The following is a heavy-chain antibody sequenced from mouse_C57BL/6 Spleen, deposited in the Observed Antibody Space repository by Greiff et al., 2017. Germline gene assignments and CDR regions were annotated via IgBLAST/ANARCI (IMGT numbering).Heavy chain of an antibody. CDR1: GYTFTSYW. V-gene: IGHV1-64*01. Sequence: QVQLQQPGAELVKPGASVKLSCKASGYTFTSYWMHWVKQRPGQGLEWIGMIHPNSGSTNYNEKFKGKATLTEDKSSSTAYMQLSSLTSEDSAVYYCAINGYDGIGYWGQGTSVTVSS. CDR2: IHPNSGST. CDR3: AINGYDGIGY. J-gene: IGHJ4*01. D-gene: IGHD2-2*01.